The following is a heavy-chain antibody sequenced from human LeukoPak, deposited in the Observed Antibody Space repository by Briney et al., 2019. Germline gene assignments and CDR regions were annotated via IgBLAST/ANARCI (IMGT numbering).Heavy chain of an antibody. CDR3: ARHGYSSGYDAFDI. D-gene: IGHD6-25*01. V-gene: IGHV4-38-2*01. CDR2: IYHSGST. J-gene: IGHJ3*02. Sequence: PSETLPLTCAVSGYSISSGYYCGWIRQPPGKGLEWIGSIYHSGSTYYNPSLKSRVTISVDTSKNQFSLKLSSVTAADTAVYYCARHGYSSGYDAFDIWGQGTMVTVSS. CDR1: GYSISSGYY.